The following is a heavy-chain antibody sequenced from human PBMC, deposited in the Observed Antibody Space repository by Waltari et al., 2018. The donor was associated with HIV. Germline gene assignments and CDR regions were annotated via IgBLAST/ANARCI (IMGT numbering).Heavy chain of an antibody. V-gene: IGHV3-74*01. J-gene: IGHJ6*02. Sequence: SGGGLVQPGGSLRLSCAASGFTFSSYWMHWVRQAPGKGLVWVSRINSDGSSTSYADSVKGRFTISRDNAKNTLYLQMNSLRAEDTAVYYCARDSYDSSGSDYYYYYGMDVWGQGTTVTVSS. D-gene: IGHD3-22*01. CDR3: ARDSYDSSGSDYYYYYGMDV. CDR1: GFTFSSYW. CDR2: INSDGSST.